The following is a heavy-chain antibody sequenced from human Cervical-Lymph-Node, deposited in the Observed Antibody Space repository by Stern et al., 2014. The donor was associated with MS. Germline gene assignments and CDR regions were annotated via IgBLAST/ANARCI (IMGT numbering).Heavy chain of an antibody. CDR1: GGTFSSYT. J-gene: IGHJ4*02. CDR2: IIPILGIA. CDR3: ARDPTFDGYPGYFDY. V-gene: IGHV1-69*09. D-gene: IGHD5-18*01. Sequence: HVQLVQSGAEVKKPGSSVKVSCKASGGTFSSYTISWVRQAPGQWLEWMGRIIPILGIANYAQKFQGRVTVTADKSTSTAYMELSSLRSEDTAVYYCARDPTFDGYPGYFDYWGQGTLVTVSS.